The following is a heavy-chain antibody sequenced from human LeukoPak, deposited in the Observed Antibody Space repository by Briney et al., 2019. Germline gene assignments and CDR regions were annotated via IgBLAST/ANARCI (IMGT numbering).Heavy chain of an antibody. J-gene: IGHJ4*02. CDR2: ISWNSGYI. V-gene: IGHV3-9*01. Sequence: GRSLRLSCAASGFTFGNYAMHWVRQAPGKGLGWLSIISWNSGYIGYADSVKGRFTISIDNAKKSLDLQMNSLRAEDTAFYYCVKVRVTSRSGYFFDYWGQGTMVTVSS. CDR1: GFTFGNYA. CDR3: VKVRVTSRSGYFFDY. D-gene: IGHD3-22*01.